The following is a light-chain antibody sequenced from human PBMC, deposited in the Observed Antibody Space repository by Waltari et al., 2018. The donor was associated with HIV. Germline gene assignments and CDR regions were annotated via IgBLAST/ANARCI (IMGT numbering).Light chain of an antibody. V-gene: IGKV2-30*02. CDR2: KIS. CDR1: QSLVHGAGTTY. Sequence: DIVLTQSPLSLPVTLGQPAAISCTSSQSLVHGAGTTYLHWYHQRPGQSPRRLIYKISNRDSGVPDRFSGSGSGTDFTLKISRVEAEDVGVYYCMQGTQWPPYTFGQGTKLEIK. J-gene: IGKJ2*01. CDR3: MQGTQWPPYT.